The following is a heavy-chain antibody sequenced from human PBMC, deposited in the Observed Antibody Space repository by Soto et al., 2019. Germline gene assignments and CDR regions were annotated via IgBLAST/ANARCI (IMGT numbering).Heavy chain of an antibody. Sequence: QVHLVQSGAEVKKPGASVKVSCKASGYTFTSYGITWVRQAPGQGLAGRGWISAPNGNPDYAQKLQGRVIVTRDTSTSTAHMELRSLISDDTAVYYCARGRYGDYWGQGALVTVSS. CDR3: ARGRYGDY. V-gene: IGHV1-18*01. CDR1: GYTFTSYG. D-gene: IGHD1-1*01. CDR2: ISAPNGNP. J-gene: IGHJ4*02.